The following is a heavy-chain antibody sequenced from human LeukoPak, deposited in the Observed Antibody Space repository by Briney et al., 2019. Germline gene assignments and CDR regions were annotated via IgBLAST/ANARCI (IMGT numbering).Heavy chain of an antibody. CDR2: IDPSDSYT. V-gene: IGHV5-10-1*01. CDR3: ARRKGYCSGGSCHSGWFDP. CDR1: GYSFTSYW. Sequence: GESLKISCKGSGYSFTSYWISWVRQMPGKGLEWMGRIDPSDSYTNYSPSFQGHVTISADKSISTAYLQWSSLKASDTAMYYCARRKGYCSGGSCHSGWFDPWGQGTLVTVSS. J-gene: IGHJ5*02. D-gene: IGHD2-15*01.